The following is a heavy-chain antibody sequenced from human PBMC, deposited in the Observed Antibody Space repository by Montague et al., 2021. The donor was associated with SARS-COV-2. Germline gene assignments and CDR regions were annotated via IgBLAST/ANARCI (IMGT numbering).Heavy chain of an antibody. Sequence: SLRLSCAASGFTFSDYAIYWVRQAPGKGLGWVALISYDGSNKYYADSVKGRFAISRDNSKNTLYLQMNSLRAEDTAVYFCARDRLKWGMITFGGNDYWGQGTLVTVSS. J-gene: IGHJ4*02. D-gene: IGHD3-16*01. V-gene: IGHV3-30*09. CDR2: ISYDGSNK. CDR1: GFTFSDYA. CDR3: ARDRLKWGMITFGGNDY.